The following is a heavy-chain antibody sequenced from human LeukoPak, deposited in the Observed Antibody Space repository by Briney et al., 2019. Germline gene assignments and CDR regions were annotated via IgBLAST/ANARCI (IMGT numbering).Heavy chain of an antibody. J-gene: IGHJ6*03. D-gene: IGHD4-23*01. CDR1: GGSISSYY. CDR3: ARVGTTVVNCYMDV. CDR2: IYYSGST. Sequence: SETLSLTCTVSGGSISSYYWSWIRQPPGKGLEWIGYIYYSGSTNYNPSLKSRVTISVDTSKNQFSLKLSSVTAADTAVYYCARVGTTVVNCYMDVWGKGTTVTVSS. V-gene: IGHV4-59*01.